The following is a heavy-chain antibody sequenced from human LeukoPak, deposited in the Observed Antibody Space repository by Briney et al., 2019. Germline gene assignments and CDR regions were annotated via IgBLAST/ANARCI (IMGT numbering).Heavy chain of an antibody. CDR3: ARGVGTVTTFDY. Sequence: SETLSLTCAVYGGSFSGYYWSWIRQPPGKGLEWIGYIYYSGSTYYNPSLKSRVTISVDTSKNQFSLKLSSVTAADTAVYYCARGVGTVTTFDYWGQGTLVTVSS. V-gene: IGHV4-30-4*08. CDR2: IYYSGST. J-gene: IGHJ4*02. D-gene: IGHD4-17*01. CDR1: GGSFSGYY.